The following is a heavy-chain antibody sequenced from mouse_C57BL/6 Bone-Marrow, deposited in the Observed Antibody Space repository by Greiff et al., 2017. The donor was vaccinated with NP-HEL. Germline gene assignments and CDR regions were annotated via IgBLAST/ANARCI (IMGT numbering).Heavy chain of an antibody. J-gene: IGHJ3*01. D-gene: IGHD2-1*01. CDR1: GYTFTEYT. CDR3: ARHEEWGNYFAY. CDR2: FYPGSGSI. V-gene: IGHV1-62-2*01. Sequence: QVQLQQSGAELVKPGASVKLSCKASGYTFTEYTIHWVKQRSGQGLEWIGWFYPGSGSIKYIEKLKDKATLTADKSSSTVYMELSRLTCEDSAVYFCARHEEWGNYFAYWGQGTLVTVSA.